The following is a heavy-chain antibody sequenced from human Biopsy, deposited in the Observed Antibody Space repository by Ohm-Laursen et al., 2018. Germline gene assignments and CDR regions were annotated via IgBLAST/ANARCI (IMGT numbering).Heavy chain of an antibody. D-gene: IGHD3-9*01. CDR2: ISYNERT. CDR3: VREPKTGTAEAWYFDL. V-gene: IGHV4-31*03. J-gene: IGHJ2*01. Sequence: SDTLSLTCSVSGASVKTSGYFWAWIRQRPGKGLEWIGYISYNERTHYNPSLTSRLAISFDTSNNRISLQLTSVSVADTAVYYCVREPKTGTAEAWYFDLWGRGSPVTAPS. CDR1: GASVKTSGYF.